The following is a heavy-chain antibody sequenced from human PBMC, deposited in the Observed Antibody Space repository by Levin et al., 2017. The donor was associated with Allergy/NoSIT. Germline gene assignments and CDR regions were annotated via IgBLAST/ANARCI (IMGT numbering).Heavy chain of an antibody. CDR3: ARAVYYDSSGYYWSPIDVGYWFDP. CDR1: GYTFTSYG. V-gene: IGHV1-18*01. CDR2: ISAYNGNT. Sequence: ASVKVSCKASGYTFTSYGISWVRQAPGQGLEWMGWISAYNGNTNYAQKLQGRVTMTTDTSTSTAYMELRSLRSDDTAVYYCARAVYYDSSGYYWSPIDVGYWFDPWGQGTLVTVSS. J-gene: IGHJ5*02. D-gene: IGHD3-22*01.